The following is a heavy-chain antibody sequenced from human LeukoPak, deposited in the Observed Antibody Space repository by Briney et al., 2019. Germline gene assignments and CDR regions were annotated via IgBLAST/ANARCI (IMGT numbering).Heavy chain of an antibody. D-gene: IGHD2-2*01. CDR1: GFTFSSYA. CDR2: IYYSGST. J-gene: IGHJ3*02. Sequence: LRLSCAASGFTFSSYAMSWVRQAPGKGLEWIGYIYYSGSTYYNPSLKSRVTISVDTSKNQFSLKLSSVTAADTAVYYCAREDIVVVPDAFDIWGQGTMVTVSS. V-gene: IGHV4-30-4*08. CDR3: AREDIVVVPDAFDI.